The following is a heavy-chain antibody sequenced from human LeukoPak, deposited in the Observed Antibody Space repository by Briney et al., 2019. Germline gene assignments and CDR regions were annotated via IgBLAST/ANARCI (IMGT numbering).Heavy chain of an antibody. CDR1: GYSFTSYW. CDR3: ARRRVDILYDSSGPRYYFDY. Sequence: GESLKISCKGSGYSFTSYWIGWARQMPGKGLEWMGIIYPGDSDTRYSPSFQGQVTISADKSISTAYLQWSSLKASDTAMYYCARRRVDILYDSSGPRYYFDYWGQGTLVTVSS. CDR2: IYPGDSDT. D-gene: IGHD3-22*01. J-gene: IGHJ4*02. V-gene: IGHV5-51*01.